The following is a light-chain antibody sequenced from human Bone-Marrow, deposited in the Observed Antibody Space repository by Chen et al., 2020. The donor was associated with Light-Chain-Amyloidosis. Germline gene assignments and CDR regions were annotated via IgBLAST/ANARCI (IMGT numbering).Light chain of an antibody. CDR3: GSYTITNARV. CDR1: SSDVGGDNH. V-gene: IGLV2-14*01. J-gene: IGLJ1*01. Sequence: QSALTQPASVSGSPGQSITISCTGTSSDVGGDNHVSWYQQHPDKAPKLMIYDVINRPSWVPDRFSGSKSNNPASLTSCGLQTEDEADYFCGSYTITNARVFGSGTRVTVL. CDR2: DVI.